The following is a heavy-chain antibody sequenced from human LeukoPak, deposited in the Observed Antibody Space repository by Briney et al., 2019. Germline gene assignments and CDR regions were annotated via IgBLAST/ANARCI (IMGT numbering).Heavy chain of an antibody. CDR3: ARVSGYSGYDTLDY. D-gene: IGHD5-12*01. CDR1: GFTFSDYY. V-gene: IGHV3-11*06. J-gene: IGHJ4*02. CDR2: ISTTSTYT. Sequence: NPGGSLRLSCAASGFTFSDYYMSYIRQAPGKGLEWVSYISTTSTYTDYANSVQGRFTISRDYSKNTLYLEMNNLRAEDTAVYYCARVSGYSGYDTLDYWGQGTLVTVS.